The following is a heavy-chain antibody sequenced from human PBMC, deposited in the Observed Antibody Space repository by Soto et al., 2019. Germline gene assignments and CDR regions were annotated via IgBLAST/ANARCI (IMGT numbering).Heavy chain of an antibody. Sequence: XETLSLTCAVYGGSFSGYYWSWIRQPPGKGLEWIGEINHSGSTNYNPSLKSRVTISVDTSKNQFSLKLSSVTAADTAVYYCARWGGLRFLEWLPNTLYYYYGMDVWGQGTTVTVSS. CDR1: GGSFSGYY. CDR3: ARWGGLRFLEWLPNTLYYYYGMDV. J-gene: IGHJ6*02. D-gene: IGHD3-3*01. CDR2: INHSGST. V-gene: IGHV4-34*01.